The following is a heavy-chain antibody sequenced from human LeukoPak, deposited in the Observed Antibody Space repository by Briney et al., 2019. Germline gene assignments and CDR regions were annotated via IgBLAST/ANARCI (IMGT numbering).Heavy chain of an antibody. CDR3: ARVVFPSRVSDY. D-gene: IGHD2-21*01. CDR2: IKQDGSEK. CDR1: GFTFSDHN. V-gene: IGHV3-7*01. Sequence: GGSLRLSCAASGFTFSDHNMSWVRQAPGKGLEWVANIKQDGSEKYYVDSVKGRFTISKDNAKNSLYLQMNSLRVEDTAVYYCARVVFPSRVSDYWGQGTLVTVSS. J-gene: IGHJ4*02.